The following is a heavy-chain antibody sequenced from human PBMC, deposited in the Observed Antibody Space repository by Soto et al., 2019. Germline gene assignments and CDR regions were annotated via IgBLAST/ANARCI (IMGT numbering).Heavy chain of an antibody. D-gene: IGHD5-12*01. CDR1: GDSISSAGYS. V-gene: IGHV4-39*07. J-gene: IGHJ3*02. Sequence: PSETLSLTCTVSGDSISSAGYSWGWIRQPPGKGLEYIGTISYTGNTYYNSSLMSRVTISLDTSKNQFSLKLSSVTAADTAVYYCARVGRWLQSLAFDIWGQGTMVTVSS. CDR2: ISYTGNT. CDR3: ARVGRWLQSLAFDI.